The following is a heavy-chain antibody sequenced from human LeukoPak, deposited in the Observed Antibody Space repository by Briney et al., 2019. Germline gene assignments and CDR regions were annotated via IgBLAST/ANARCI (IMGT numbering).Heavy chain of an antibody. J-gene: IGHJ6*03. V-gene: IGHV3-21*01. CDR2: ITRGSIYT. D-gene: IGHD1-26*01. CDR1: GFTFSNYN. Sequence: GGSLRLSCAASGFTFSNYNMNWVRQTPGKGLEWVSSITRGSIYTFYADSGKGRFTISRDNAKNSLALQMNSLRAEDTAVYYCARDPYNGSYGDDYYYYMDVWGKGTTVTISS. CDR3: ARDPYNGSYGDDYYYYMDV.